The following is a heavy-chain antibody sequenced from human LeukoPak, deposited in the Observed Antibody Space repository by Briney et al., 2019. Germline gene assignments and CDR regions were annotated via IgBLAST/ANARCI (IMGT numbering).Heavy chain of an antibody. V-gene: IGHV3-7*01. CDR3: ARQLGGSGSY. CDR1: GFTFNSYW. J-gene: IGHJ4*02. Sequence: GALRLSCAASGFTFNSYWMSWVRQAPGKGLEWVASIKQDGNEKYYVDSVKGRFTTSRDNPKNSLYLQMSSLRAEDTAVYYCARQLGGSGSYWGQGTLVTVSS. CDR2: IKQDGNEK. D-gene: IGHD3-10*01.